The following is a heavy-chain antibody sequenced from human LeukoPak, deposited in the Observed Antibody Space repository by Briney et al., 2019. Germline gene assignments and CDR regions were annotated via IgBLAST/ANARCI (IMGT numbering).Heavy chain of an antibody. V-gene: IGHV3-7*01. Sequence: AGGSLRLSCAASGFTFSSYWMSWVRQAPGKGLEWVANIKQDGSEKYYVDSVKGRFTISRDNAKNSLYLQMNSLRAEDTAVYYCARVGPPMVRGVPMDVWGKGTTVTISS. D-gene: IGHD3-10*01. J-gene: IGHJ6*04. CDR3: ARVGPPMVRGVPMDV. CDR2: IKQDGSEK. CDR1: GFTFSSYW.